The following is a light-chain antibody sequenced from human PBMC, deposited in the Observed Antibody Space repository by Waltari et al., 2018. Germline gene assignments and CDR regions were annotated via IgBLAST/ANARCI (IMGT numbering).Light chain of an antibody. J-gene: IGLJ3*02. CDR1: KLGDKY. CDR2: QDT. CDR3: LAWDSSTAWV. V-gene: IGLV3-1*01. Sequence: SYELTQPPSVSVSPGQTASITCSGDKLGDKYASWYQQKPGQSTVLVIYQDTKRPSGIPERFSGSNSGNTATLTISGTQGMDEADYYCLAWDSSTAWVFGGGTKLTVL.